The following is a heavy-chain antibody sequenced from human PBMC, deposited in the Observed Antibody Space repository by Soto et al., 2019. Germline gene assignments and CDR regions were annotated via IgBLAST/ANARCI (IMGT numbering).Heavy chain of an antibody. D-gene: IGHD5-12*01. Sequence: QVQLVESGGGVVQPGRSLRLSCAASGFTFSNYGMHWVRQVPGKGLEWVAVIWYDGSNKYYADSVKGRFTISRDNSKNTRYLQMNSLRAEDTAVYYCARVDIVATIDYWGQGTLVTVSS. CDR3: ARVDIVATIDY. CDR1: GFTFSNYG. V-gene: IGHV3-33*01. J-gene: IGHJ4*02. CDR2: IWYDGSNK.